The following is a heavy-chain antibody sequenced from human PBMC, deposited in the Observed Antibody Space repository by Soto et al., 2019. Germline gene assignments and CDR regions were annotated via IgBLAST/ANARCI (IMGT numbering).Heavy chain of an antibody. CDR1: GFTFSSYG. J-gene: IGHJ6*02. Sequence: WGSLRLSCAASGFTFSSYGMHWVRQAPGKGLEWVAVISYDGSNKYYADSVKGRFTISRDQSKNTLYLQMDSLTTEDTAVYYCAKDLYNYVWGSNRYTDRRQYHYAMDVWGQGTTVTVSS. CDR3: AKDLYNYVWGSNRYTDRRQYHYAMDV. D-gene: IGHD3-16*02. V-gene: IGHV3-30*18. CDR2: ISYDGSNK.